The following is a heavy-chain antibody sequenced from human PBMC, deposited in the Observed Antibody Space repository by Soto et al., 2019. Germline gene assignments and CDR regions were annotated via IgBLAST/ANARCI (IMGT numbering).Heavy chain of an antibody. J-gene: IGHJ5*02. CDR2: IYYSGST. Sequence: SETLSLTCTVSGGSISSSSYYWGWIRQPPGKGLEWIGSIYYSGSTYYNPSLKSRVTISVDTSKNQFSLKLSSVTAADTAVYYCARQRLVHWFDPWGQGTLVTVSS. D-gene: IGHD6-19*01. CDR1: GGSISSSSYY. V-gene: IGHV4-39*01. CDR3: ARQRLVHWFDP.